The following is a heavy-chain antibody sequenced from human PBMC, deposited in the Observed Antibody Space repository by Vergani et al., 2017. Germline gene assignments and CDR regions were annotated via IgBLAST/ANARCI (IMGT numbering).Heavy chain of an antibody. V-gene: IGHV1-46*03. Sequence: QVQLVQSGAEMKTPGASLRISCKTSGYTFTNFYLHWVRQAPGQGLEWMGIINPGRDTTTFAQKFQDRLNMTTDTPTSTVYMELSSLRSEDTAVYYCASGLGNNLCNACDFWVQGTRVSVSS. CDR3: ASGLGNNLCNACDF. D-gene: IGHD4-23*01. J-gene: IGHJ3*01. CDR1: GYTFTNFY. CDR2: INPGRDTT.